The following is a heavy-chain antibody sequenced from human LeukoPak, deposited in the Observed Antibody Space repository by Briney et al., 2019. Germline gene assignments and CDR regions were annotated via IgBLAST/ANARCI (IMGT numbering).Heavy chain of an antibody. CDR2: ISTSGNT. D-gene: IGHD1-26*01. Sequence: PSETLSLTCTVSGGSISAYYWSWIRQPAGKGLEWIGRISTSGNTNYNPSLQSRITMSADTSKNQFSLKLSSVTAADTAVYYCARGISGSYHWFDPWGQGTLVTVSS. CDR3: ARGISGSYHWFDP. CDR1: GGSISAYY. J-gene: IGHJ5*02. V-gene: IGHV4-4*07.